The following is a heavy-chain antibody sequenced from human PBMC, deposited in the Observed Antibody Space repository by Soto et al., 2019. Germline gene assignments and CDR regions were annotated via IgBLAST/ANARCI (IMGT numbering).Heavy chain of an antibody. CDR3: ARATTVTTDNWFDP. J-gene: IGHJ5*02. CDR2: IYHSGST. V-gene: IGHV4-30-2*01. D-gene: IGHD4-17*01. Sequence: PSETLSLTCAVSGGSISSGGYSWSWIRQPPGKGLEWIGYIYHSGSTYYNPSLKSRVTISVDRSKNQFSLKLSSVTAADTAVYYCARATTVTTDNWFDPWGQGTLVTVSS. CDR1: GGSISSGGYS.